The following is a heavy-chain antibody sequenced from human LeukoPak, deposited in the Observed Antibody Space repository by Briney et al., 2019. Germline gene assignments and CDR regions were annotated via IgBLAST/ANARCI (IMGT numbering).Heavy chain of an antibody. Sequence: SETLSLTCTVSGYSISSGYYWGWIRQPPGKRLEWVGSIHSSGNTYYNPTLKSRVTISVDTSKNQFSLKLSSVTAADTAVYYCASSTIFGVVANWFDPWGQGTLATVSS. J-gene: IGHJ5*02. V-gene: IGHV4-38-2*02. CDR3: ASSTIFGVVANWFDP. CDR2: IHSSGNT. CDR1: GYSISSGYY. D-gene: IGHD3-3*01.